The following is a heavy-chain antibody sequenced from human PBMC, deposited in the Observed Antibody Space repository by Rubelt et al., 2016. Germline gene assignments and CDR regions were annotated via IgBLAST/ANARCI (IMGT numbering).Heavy chain of an antibody. CDR2: IYYSGST. V-gene: IGHV4-31*03. CDR1: GGSISSGGYY. J-gene: IGHJ5*02. D-gene: IGHD2-2*02. Sequence: QVQLQESGPGLVKPSQTLSLTCTVSGGSISSGGYYWSWIRQHPGKGLEWLGYIYYSGSTYYNPSLKSRVTISVDTAKSQFSLKLSSVTAADTAVYYCARGIPNNWFDPWGQGTLVTVSS. CDR3: ARGIPNNWFDP.